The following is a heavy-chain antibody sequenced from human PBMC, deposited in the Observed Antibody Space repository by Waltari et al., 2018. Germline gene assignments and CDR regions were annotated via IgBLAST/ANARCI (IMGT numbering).Heavy chain of an antibody. CDR1: GFTVSTNY. D-gene: IGHD4-17*01. CDR2: IHTGGYT. Sequence: EVQLVESGGGLIQPGGSLRLSCAVSGFTVSTNYMSWVRQAPGKGQEWVSVIHTGGYTYYADSVKGRFSSSRDNSKNTLYLQMNRLRVEDTAIYCCARGWIGTTSLGHDGMDVWGQGTTVTVSS. CDR3: ARGWIGTTSLGHDGMDV. V-gene: IGHV3-53*01. J-gene: IGHJ6*02.